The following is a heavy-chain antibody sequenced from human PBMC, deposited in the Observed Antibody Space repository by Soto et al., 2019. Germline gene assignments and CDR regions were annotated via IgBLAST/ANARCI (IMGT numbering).Heavy chain of an antibody. CDR2: ISYDGNNK. D-gene: IGHD3-10*01. CDR1: EFTFSSYG. Sequence: SLRLSCAASEFTFSSYGMHWVRQAPGKGLEWVAVISYDGNNKYYADSVKGRFTISRDNSKNTLYLQMNSLRAEDTAVYYCAQEFSRCSSSYYPFAYWGQGTLVTASS. CDR3: AQEFSRCSSSYYPFAY. J-gene: IGHJ4*02. V-gene: IGHV3-30*18.